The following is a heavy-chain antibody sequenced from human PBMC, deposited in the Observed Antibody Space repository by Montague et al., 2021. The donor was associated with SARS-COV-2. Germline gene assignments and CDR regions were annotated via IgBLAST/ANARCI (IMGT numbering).Heavy chain of an antibody. V-gene: IGHV4-39*01. CDR2: IYHDGNT. CDR1: GDSIGSSSYY. D-gene: IGHD3-22*01. Sequence: SETLSLTCTVSGDSIGSSSYYWGWIRQPPGKGLEWIVSIYHDGNTYYNPTLKTRVSLSIDERQNQFTLKFYSVTVADTAVYSCARGPKMGGSGYYYNWGQGILVTVSS. J-gene: IGHJ1*01. CDR3: ARGPKMGGSGYYYN.